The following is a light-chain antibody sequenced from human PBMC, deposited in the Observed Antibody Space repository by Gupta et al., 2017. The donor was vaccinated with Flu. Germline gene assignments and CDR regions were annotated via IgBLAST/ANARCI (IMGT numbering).Light chain of an antibody. J-gene: IGLJ2*01. CDR3: TSYAANSKWV. V-gene: IGLV2-14*01. Sequence: QSVLTQPASVSGSPGQSITISCTGTSSDIGAYIYVSWYQQHPGKAPKLVIYEVTRRPSGFSDRFSASKSGNTASLTISGLQAEDEADYYCTSYAANSKWVFGGGTKLTVL. CDR1: SSDIGAYIY. CDR2: EVT.